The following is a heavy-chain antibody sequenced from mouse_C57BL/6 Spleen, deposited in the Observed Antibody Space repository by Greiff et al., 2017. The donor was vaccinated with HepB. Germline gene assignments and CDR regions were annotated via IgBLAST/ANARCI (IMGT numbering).Heavy chain of an antibody. CDR1: GYTFTSYW. Sequence: QVQLQQPGAELVKPGASVKLSCKASGYTFTSYWMQWVKQRPGQGLEWIGEIDPSDSYTNSNQKFKGKATLTVDTSSSTAYMQLSSLTSEDSAVYYCARPYHYYGSSYWYFDVWGTGTTVTVSS. CDR3: ARPYHYYGSSYWYFDV. CDR2: IDPSDSYT. V-gene: IGHV1-50*01. J-gene: IGHJ1*03. D-gene: IGHD1-1*01.